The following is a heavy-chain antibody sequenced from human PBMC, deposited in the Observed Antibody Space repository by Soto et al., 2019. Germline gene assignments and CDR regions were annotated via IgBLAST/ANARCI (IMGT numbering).Heavy chain of an antibody. Sequence: QVQLQQWGAGPLRPLETLSLTCGVSGGSFSGYYWAWIRQSPGNGLAWIGEINDRGSINYTPSLKRRVSISVDTSKNPYSLNLWSVTAADTTIYYCARESHAILPGHPWVWYFDHWGRGTQVPVSS. D-gene: IGHD3-9*01. V-gene: IGHV4-34*01. J-gene: IGHJ2*01. CDR3: ARESHAILPGHPWVWYFDH. CDR1: GGSFSGYY. CDR2: INDRGSI.